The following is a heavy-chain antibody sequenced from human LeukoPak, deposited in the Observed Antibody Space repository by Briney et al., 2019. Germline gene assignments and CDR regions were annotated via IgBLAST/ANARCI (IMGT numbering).Heavy chain of an antibody. V-gene: IGHV3-23*01. Sequence: GGSLRLSCAASGFTFNTYAMSWVRQAPGKGLEWVSTIVGSGDSTYYADSVKGRFTISRGNSKNTVYLQTNSLRAEDTAVYYCAKGFYFGSGSYRYFDYWGQGTLVTVSS. CDR2: IVGSGDST. D-gene: IGHD3-10*01. CDR3: AKGFYFGSGSYRYFDY. CDR1: GFTFNTYA. J-gene: IGHJ4*02.